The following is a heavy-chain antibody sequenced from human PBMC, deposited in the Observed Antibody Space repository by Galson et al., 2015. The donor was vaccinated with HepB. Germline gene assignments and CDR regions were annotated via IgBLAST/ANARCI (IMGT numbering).Heavy chain of an antibody. CDR3: ARDRGSGWYYFDS. CDR2: IYHNGDT. J-gene: IGHJ4*02. CDR1: GAPITSGDYY. D-gene: IGHD6-19*01. V-gene: IGHV4-31*11. Sequence: SLTCAVSGAPITSGDYYWTWIRRRPGKGLEWLGYIYHNGDTYYNPSLESQLTMSVDTSKNQFSLRVSYVIDADTAVYYCARDRGSGWYYFDSWGQGSLVTVSS.